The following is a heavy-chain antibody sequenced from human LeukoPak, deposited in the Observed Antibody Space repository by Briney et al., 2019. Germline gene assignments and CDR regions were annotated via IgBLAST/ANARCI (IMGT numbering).Heavy chain of an antibody. CDR3: AKGSRHYDSSGYVDYYYGMDV. J-gene: IGHJ6*02. CDR1: GFTFSNYA. Sequence: PGGSLRLSCAASGFTFSNYAMSWVRQAPGKGLEWVSVISGSGSGTYYADSVKGRFTISRDNSKNTLYLQMNSLRAEDTAVYYCAKGSRHYDSSGYVDYYYGMDVWGQGTTVTVSS. D-gene: IGHD3-22*01. CDR2: ISGSGSGT. V-gene: IGHV3-23*01.